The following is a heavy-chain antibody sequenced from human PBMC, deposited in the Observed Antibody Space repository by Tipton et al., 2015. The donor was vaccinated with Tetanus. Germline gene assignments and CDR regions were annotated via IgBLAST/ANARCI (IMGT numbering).Heavy chain of an antibody. Sequence: QLVQSGGGVVQPGRSLRLSCAASGFTFSNHWMHWVRHVPGKGLLWVSRINNDGSSIVYADSVRGRFTISRDNAKNTLYLQMSSLRAEDTAVYYCARNDYSDSRRSFDYWGQGTLVTVSS. D-gene: IGHD3-22*01. V-gene: IGHV3-74*02. CDR3: ARNDYSDSRRSFDY. CDR1: GFTFSNHW. J-gene: IGHJ4*02. CDR2: INNDGSSI.